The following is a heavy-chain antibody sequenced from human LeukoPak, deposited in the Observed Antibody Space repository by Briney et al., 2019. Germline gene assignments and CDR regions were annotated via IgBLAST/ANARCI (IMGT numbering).Heavy chain of an antibody. CDR2: IIPIFGTA. J-gene: IGHJ4*02. CDR3: ARGSFGVDTRTGEGWNY. CDR1: GGTFSSYA. Sequence: SVKVSCEASGGTFSSYAISWVRQAPGQGLEWMGGIIPIFGTANYAQKFQGRVTITADESTSTAYMELSSLRSEDTAVYYCARGSFGVDTRTGEGWNYWGQGTLVTASS. V-gene: IGHV1-69*13. D-gene: IGHD3-3*01.